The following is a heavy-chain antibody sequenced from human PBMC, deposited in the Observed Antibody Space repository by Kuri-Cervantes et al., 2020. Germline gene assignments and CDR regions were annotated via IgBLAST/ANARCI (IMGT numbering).Heavy chain of an antibody. Sequence: GGSLRLSCAASGFTFSSYWMSWVRQAPGKGLEWVANINQDGSERYYMDSVKDRFIIFRDNARNSLSLQMNSLRAEDTAVYYCARHRGYYYDTSGYYPYYFDYWGQGTLVTVSS. CDR3: ARHRGYYYDTSGYYPYYFDY. CDR1: GFTFSSYW. D-gene: IGHD3-22*01. CDR2: INQDGSER. J-gene: IGHJ4*02. V-gene: IGHV3-7*01.